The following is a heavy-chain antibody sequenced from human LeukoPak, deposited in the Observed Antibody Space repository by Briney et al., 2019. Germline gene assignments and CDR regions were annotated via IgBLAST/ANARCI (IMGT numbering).Heavy chain of an antibody. V-gene: IGHV3-7*01. D-gene: IGHD1-26*01. J-gene: IGHJ4*02. CDR1: GFTFSSHW. CDR2: INQDGSEK. CDR3: ATSGGASAY. Sequence: GGSLRLSSAASGFTFSSHWMTWVRQVPGKGPEWVANINQDGSEKYCVDSVKGRFTISRDNAKNSLYLQMNSLRLEDTAVYYCATSGGASAYWGQGTLVTVSS.